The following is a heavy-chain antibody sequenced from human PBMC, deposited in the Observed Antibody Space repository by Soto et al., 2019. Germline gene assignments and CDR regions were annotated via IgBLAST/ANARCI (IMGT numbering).Heavy chain of an antibody. CDR1: GGSISSGGYY. Sequence: SETLSLTCTVSGGSISSGGYYWSWIRQHPGKGLEWIGYIYYSGSTYYNPSLKSRVTISVDTSKNQFSLKLSSVTAADTAVYYCARDKLNYDFWSGPGAIDYPGQGTLVTVSS. D-gene: IGHD3-3*01. V-gene: IGHV4-31*03. CDR3: ARDKLNYDFWSGPGAIDY. J-gene: IGHJ4*02. CDR2: IYYSGST.